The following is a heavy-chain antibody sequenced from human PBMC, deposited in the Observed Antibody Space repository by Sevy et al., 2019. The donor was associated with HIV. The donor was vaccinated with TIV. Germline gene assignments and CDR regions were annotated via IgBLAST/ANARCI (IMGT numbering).Heavy chain of an antibody. CDR1: GFTFSSYW. V-gene: IGHV3-7*01. Sequence: GGSLRLSCAASGFTFSSYWMSWVRQAPGKGLEWVANIKQDGSEKYYVDSVKGRFTISRDNAKNSLYLQMNNLRAEDTAVYYCARGVKLFGVVTPFDYWGQGTLVTVSS. J-gene: IGHJ4*02. D-gene: IGHD3-3*01. CDR2: IKQDGSEK. CDR3: ARGVKLFGVVTPFDY.